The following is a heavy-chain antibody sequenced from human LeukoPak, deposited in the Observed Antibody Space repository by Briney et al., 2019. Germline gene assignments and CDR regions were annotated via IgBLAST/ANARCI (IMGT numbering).Heavy chain of an antibody. Sequence: ASVTVSCTASGYTFTSYDINWVRQAPGQGLEWMGWMNPNSGKTGYAQKFQGRVTITRDTSTETAFMELSSLKFADTAIFYCARGHYGGNRYFDIWGQGTLVTVSS. D-gene: IGHD4-23*01. CDR2: MNPNSGKT. CDR3: ARGHYGGNRYFDI. V-gene: IGHV1-8*02. CDR1: GYTFTSYD. J-gene: IGHJ4*02.